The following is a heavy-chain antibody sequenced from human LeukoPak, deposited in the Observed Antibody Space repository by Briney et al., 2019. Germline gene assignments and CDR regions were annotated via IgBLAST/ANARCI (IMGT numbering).Heavy chain of an antibody. CDR3: ARQHYDFWSGYYGYFDY. V-gene: IGHV4-39*01. D-gene: IGHD3-3*01. Sequence: SETLSLTCTVSGGSISSSSYYWGWIRQPPGKGLERIGSIYYSGSTYYNPSLKSRVTISVDTSKNQFSLKLSSVTAADTAVYYCARQHYDFWSGYYGYFDYWGQGTLVTVSS. CDR1: GGSISSSSYY. J-gene: IGHJ4*02. CDR2: IYYSGST.